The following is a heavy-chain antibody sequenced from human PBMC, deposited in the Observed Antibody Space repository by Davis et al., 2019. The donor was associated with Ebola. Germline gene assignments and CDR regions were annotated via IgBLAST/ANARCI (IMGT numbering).Heavy chain of an antibody. CDR3: ARVGFCTGGVCYDHYYYGMDV. J-gene: IGHJ6*02. D-gene: IGHD2-8*02. V-gene: IGHV3-21*01. Sequence: PGGSLRLSCAAPGFTFSSYSMNWVRQAPGKGLEWVSSISSSSSYIYYADSVKGRFTISRNNAENSLYLQMNSLRAEDTAVYYCARVGFCTGGVCYDHYYYGMDVWGQGTTVTVSS. CDR1: GFTFSSYS. CDR2: ISSSSSYI.